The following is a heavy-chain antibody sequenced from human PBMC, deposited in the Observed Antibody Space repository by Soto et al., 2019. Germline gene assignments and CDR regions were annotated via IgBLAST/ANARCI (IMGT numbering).Heavy chain of an antibody. CDR1: GFTLSDYY. V-gene: IGHV3-11*01. CDR2: ISSSGSPI. CDR3: ARESTTWNNWFDP. J-gene: IGHJ5*02. Sequence: NPGGSLRLSCAASGFTLSDYYMSWIRQAPGKGLEWISYISSSGSPIYYADSVKDRFTISRDNAKNSLYLQMNSLRAEDTAVYYCARESTTWNNWFDPWGQGTLVTVSS. D-gene: IGHD1-1*01.